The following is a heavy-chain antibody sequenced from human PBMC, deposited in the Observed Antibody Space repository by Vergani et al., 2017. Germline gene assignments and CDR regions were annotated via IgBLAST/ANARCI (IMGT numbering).Heavy chain of an antibody. D-gene: IGHD2/OR15-2a*01. CDR3: VKGKQLTVLPYFDY. V-gene: IGHV3-7*01. CDR2: IKQEGSEK. CDR1: GFTFSSYC. Sequence: EVQLVESGGGWVQPGGSLRLSCAASGFTFSSYCTSWVRQAPGKGLEWVANIKQEGSEKYYVDSVKGRFTISRDNAKNSLYLQRNSLRAEDTAVYCCVKGKQLTVLPYFDYWSQGTLVTVSS. J-gene: IGHJ4*02.